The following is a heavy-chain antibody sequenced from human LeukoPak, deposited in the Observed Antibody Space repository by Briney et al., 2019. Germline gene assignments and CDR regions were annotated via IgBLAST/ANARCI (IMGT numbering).Heavy chain of an antibody. Sequence: PGGSLRLYCAASGFTFSTYAMHWVRQAPGKGLEFVSAINPNGDTTFYANSVRDRFTISRDNSKNTLYLQMGSLRPEDMAVYYCAREMLGMSHYFEYWGQRTLVTVSS. V-gene: IGHV3-64*01. J-gene: IGHJ4*02. CDR2: INPNGDTT. D-gene: IGHD7-27*01. CDR1: GFTFSTYA. CDR3: AREMLGMSHYFEY.